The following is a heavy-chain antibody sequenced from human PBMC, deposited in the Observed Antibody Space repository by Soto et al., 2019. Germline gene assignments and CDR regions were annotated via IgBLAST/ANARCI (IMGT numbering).Heavy chain of an antibody. V-gene: IGHV4-59*06. CDR3: AREAAGILNWFDP. J-gene: IGHJ5*02. D-gene: IGHD6-25*01. CDR1: GGSISSYY. Sequence: SETLSLTCTVSGGSISSYYWSWIRQHPGKGLEWIGYIYHSGSTYYNPYLKSRVTISVDTSKNQFSLKVSSVTAADTAVYYCAREAAGILNWFDPWGQGTLVTVSS. CDR2: IYHSGST.